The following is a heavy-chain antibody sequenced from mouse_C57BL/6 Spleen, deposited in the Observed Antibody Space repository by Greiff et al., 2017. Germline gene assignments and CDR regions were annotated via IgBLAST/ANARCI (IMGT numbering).Heavy chain of an antibody. Sequence: QVQLQQPGAELVMPGASVKLSCKASGYTFTSYWMHWVKQRPGQGLEWIGEIDPSDSYTNYNQKFKGKSTLTVDKSSSTAYMPLSSLTSEDSAVYYCARGDGNYVYFDYWGQGTTLTVSS. V-gene: IGHV1-69*01. CDR2: IDPSDSYT. CDR3: ARGDGNYVYFDY. J-gene: IGHJ2*01. CDR1: GYTFTSYW. D-gene: IGHD2-1*01.